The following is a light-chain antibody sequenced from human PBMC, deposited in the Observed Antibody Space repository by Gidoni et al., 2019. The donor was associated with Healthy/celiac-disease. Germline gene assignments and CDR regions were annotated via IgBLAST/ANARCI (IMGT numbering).Light chain of an antibody. CDR3: QQRSNWPPFT. CDR2: DAS. CDR1: HSVSSY. V-gene: IGKV3-11*01. Sequence: EIVLTQSPATLSLSPGERAPLSCRASHSVSSYLAWYQQKPGKAPRLLIYDASMISGSGSGTDFTLTISSLEPEDFAVYYCQQRSNWPPFTFGPXTKVDIK. J-gene: IGKJ3*01.